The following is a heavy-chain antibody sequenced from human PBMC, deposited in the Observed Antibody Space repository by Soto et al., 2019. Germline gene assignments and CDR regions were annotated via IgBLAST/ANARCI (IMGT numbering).Heavy chain of an antibody. CDR1: GYTFTSYG. CDR3: ARDPLQETGTIRFVP. CDR2: ISAYNGNT. V-gene: IGHV1-18*01. Sequence: ASVKVSCKASGYTFTSYGISWVRQAPGQGLEWMGWISAYNGNTNYAQKLQGRVTMTTDTSTSTTYMELRGLRSDDTAVYYCARDPLQETGTIRFVPCGQGTRVTVPS. J-gene: IGHJ5*02. D-gene: IGHD1-7*01.